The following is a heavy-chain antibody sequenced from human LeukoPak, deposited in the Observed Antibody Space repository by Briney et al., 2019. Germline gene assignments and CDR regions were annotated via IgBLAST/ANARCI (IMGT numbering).Heavy chain of an antibody. V-gene: IGHV4-4*09. CDR2: IYTSGST. Sequence: SETLSLTCTVSGGSISRYYWSWIRQPPGKGLEWIGYIYTSGSTNYNPSLKSRVTISVDTSKNQFSLKLSSVTAADTAVYYCARLVRARYYDFWSGYYSEDYYYYMDVWGKGTTVTVSS. CDR1: GGSISRYY. J-gene: IGHJ6*03. CDR3: ARLVRARYYDFWSGYYSEDYYYYMDV. D-gene: IGHD3-3*01.